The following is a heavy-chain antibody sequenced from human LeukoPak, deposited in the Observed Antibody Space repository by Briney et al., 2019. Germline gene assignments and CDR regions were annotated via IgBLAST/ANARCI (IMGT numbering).Heavy chain of an antibody. Sequence: SVKVSCKASGGTFSSCAISWVRQAPGQGLEWMGGIIPIFGTANYAQKFQGRVTITADESTSTAYMELSSLRSEDTAVYHCARGRLTRTVPNAFDIWGQGTMVTVSS. CDR2: IIPIFGTA. D-gene: IGHD4-17*01. CDR3: ARGRLTRTVPNAFDI. J-gene: IGHJ3*02. V-gene: IGHV1-69*01. CDR1: GGTFSSCA.